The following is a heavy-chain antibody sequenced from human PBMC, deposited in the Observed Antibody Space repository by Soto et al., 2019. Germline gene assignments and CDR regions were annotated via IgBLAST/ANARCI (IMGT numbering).Heavy chain of an antibody. CDR2: IYYSGST. CDR3: AGSVSYQTWFDP. V-gene: IGHV4-59*08. Sequence: SETLSLTCTVSGGSISSYYWSWIRQPPGKGLEWIGYIYYSGSTNYNPSLKSRVTISVDTSKNQFSLKLSSVTAADTAVYYCAGSVSYQTWFDPWGQGTLVTVSS. D-gene: IGHD2-2*01. CDR1: GGSISSYY. J-gene: IGHJ5*02.